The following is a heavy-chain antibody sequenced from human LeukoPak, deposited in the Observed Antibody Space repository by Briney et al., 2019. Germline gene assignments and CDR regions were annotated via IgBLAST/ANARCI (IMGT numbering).Heavy chain of an antibody. D-gene: IGHD4-17*01. CDR2: ISAYNGNT. CDR1: GYTFTSYG. CDR3: ARDPYGDYVHYFDY. Sequence: ASVKVSCKASGYTFTSYGISWVRQAPGQGLEWMGWISAYNGNTNYAQKLQGRVTMTTDTSTSTAYMELRSLRSDDTAVYYCARDPYGDYVHYFDYWGQGTLVTVSS. V-gene: IGHV1-18*01. J-gene: IGHJ4*02.